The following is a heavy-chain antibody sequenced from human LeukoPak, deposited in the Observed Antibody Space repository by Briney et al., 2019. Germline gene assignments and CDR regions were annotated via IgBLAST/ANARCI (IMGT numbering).Heavy chain of an antibody. CDR3: ARRRCSSTSCYAYRVVVNWFDP. D-gene: IGHD2-2*01. CDR2: INHSGST. J-gene: IGHJ5*02. V-gene: IGHV4-34*01. CDR1: GGSFSGYY. Sequence: SETLSLTCAVYGGSFSGYYWSGIRQPPGKGLEWIGEINHSGSTNYNPSLKSRVTISVDTSKNQFSLKLSSVTAADTAVYYCARRRCSSTSCYAYRVVVNWFDPWGQGTLVTVSS.